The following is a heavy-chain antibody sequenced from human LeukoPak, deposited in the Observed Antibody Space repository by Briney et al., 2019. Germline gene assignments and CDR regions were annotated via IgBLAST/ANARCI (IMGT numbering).Heavy chain of an antibody. CDR3: TRDSGNYQWFAF. D-gene: IGHD1-26*01. J-gene: IGHJ4*02. V-gene: IGHV4-4*08. Sequence: PSETLSLTCTVSGGSISSYYWSWIRQPPGKGLEWIGRIYSSGSTNYNPSLKSRVTISVATSKNQFSLKLSSVTAADTAVYYCTRDSGNYQWFAFWGQGTLVTVSS. CDR1: GGSISSYY. CDR2: IYSSGST.